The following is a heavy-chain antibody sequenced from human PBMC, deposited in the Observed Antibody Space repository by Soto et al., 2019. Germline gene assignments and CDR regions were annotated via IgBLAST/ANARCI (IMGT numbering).Heavy chain of an antibody. CDR1: GYSFTTYW. Sequence: GESLKISCQGSGYSFTTYWISWVRQMPGKGLEWMGRIDPSDSYTNYSPSFQGHVTISQDKAIGSAYLQWSSLKASDTAIYYCARHAGLAADTGFDYWGQGTRVTVSS. V-gene: IGHV5-10-1*01. CDR3: ARHAGLAADTGFDY. J-gene: IGHJ4*02. CDR2: IDPSDSYT.